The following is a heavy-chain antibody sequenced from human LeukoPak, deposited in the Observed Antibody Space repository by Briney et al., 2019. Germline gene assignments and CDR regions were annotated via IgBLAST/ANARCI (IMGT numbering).Heavy chain of an antibody. Sequence: GGSLRLSCAASGFTFSSYGMHWVRQAPGKGLEWVAFIRYDGSNKYYADSVKGRFTISRDNSKNTLYLQMNSLRAEDTAVYHCAKDLKRVRGELQFDYWGQGTLVTVSS. CDR3: AKDLKRVRGELQFDY. V-gene: IGHV3-30*02. J-gene: IGHJ4*02. CDR2: IRYDGSNK. CDR1: GFTFSSYG. D-gene: IGHD3-10*01.